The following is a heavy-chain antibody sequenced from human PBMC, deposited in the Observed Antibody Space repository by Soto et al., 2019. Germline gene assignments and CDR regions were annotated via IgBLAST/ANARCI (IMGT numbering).Heavy chain of an antibody. CDR2: IKSKTDGGTT. D-gene: IGHD1-26*01. V-gene: IGHV3-15*01. J-gene: IGHJ6*02. CDR3: RVGYYYYGMDV. CDR1: GFTLSNAW. Sequence: PGGSLGLSCAASGFTLSNAWMSWVRQAPGKGLEWVGRIKSKTDGGTTDYAAPVKGRFTISRDDSKNTLSLQMNNLKTEDTAVYYCRVGYYYYGMDVWGQGTTVTVSS.